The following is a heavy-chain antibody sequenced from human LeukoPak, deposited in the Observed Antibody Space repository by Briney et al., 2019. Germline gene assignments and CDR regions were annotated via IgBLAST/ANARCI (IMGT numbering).Heavy chain of an antibody. CDR1: GLTFSGYY. CDR2: ISGTGTTI. Sequence: GGSLRLSCAASGLTFSGYYMSWIRQAPGKGLEWVSSISGTGTTIYSADSVRGRFTVSRDNARNSLFLHMNSLRAEDTAVYYCAVQITMIVVVPYFDYWGQGTLVTVSS. V-gene: IGHV3-11*04. D-gene: IGHD3-22*01. J-gene: IGHJ4*02. CDR3: AVQITMIVVVPYFDY.